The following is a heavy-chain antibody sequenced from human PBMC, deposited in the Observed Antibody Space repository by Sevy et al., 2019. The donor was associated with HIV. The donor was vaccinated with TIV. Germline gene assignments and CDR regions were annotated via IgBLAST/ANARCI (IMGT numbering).Heavy chain of an antibody. CDR3: ATGDTAMITDLDY. J-gene: IGHJ4*02. V-gene: IGHV3-23*01. Sequence: GGSLRLSCGASGFIFSNNAMNWVRQAPGKGPEWVSGVESGGSTYYADHVKGRLTSSSDNSKNMRFLQMSSRRAEDTAIYYCATGDTAMITDLDYWGLGTLVTVSS. CDR2: VESGGST. CDR1: GFIFSNNA. D-gene: IGHD5-18*01.